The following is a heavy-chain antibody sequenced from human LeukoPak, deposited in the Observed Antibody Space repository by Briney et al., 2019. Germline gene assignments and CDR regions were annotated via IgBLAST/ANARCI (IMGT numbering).Heavy chain of an antibody. Sequence: SETLSLTCTVSGGSISSYYWSWIRQPPGKGLEWIGYIYYSGSTNYNPSLKSRVTISVDTSKNQFSLKLSSVTAADTAVYYCARGFGYYDCSGYLQAFDIWGQGTMVTVSS. CDR3: ARGFGYYDCSGYLQAFDI. CDR1: GGSISSYY. V-gene: IGHV4-59*01. J-gene: IGHJ3*02. D-gene: IGHD3-22*01. CDR2: IYYSGST.